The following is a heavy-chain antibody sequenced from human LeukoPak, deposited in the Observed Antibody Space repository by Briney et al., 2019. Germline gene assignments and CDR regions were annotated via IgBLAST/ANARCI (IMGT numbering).Heavy chain of an antibody. V-gene: IGHV5-51*03. CDR1: GYSFTSYW. D-gene: IGHD6-19*01. J-gene: IGHJ4*02. CDR3: ATQHSSGWYCFDY. CDR2: IYPGDSDT. Sequence: KPGESLKISCKASGYSFTSYWIGWVRQMPGKGLEWMGIIYPGDSDTRYSPSFQGQVTISADKSISTAYLQWSSLKASDTAMYYCATQHSSGWYCFDYWGQGTLVTVSS.